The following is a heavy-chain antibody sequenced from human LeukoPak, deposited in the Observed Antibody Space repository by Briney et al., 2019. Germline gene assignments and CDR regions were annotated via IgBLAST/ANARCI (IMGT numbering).Heavy chain of an antibody. J-gene: IGHJ3*02. CDR1: GFTFSSYG. Sequence: GGSLRLSCAASGFTFSSYGMNWVRQAPGKGLEWVSSISSSSSYIYYADSVKGRFTISRDNAKNSLYLQMNSLRAEDTAVYYCAREWLGGYYDFWSGYSSSDPSHFDIWGQGTMVTVSS. D-gene: IGHD3-3*01. V-gene: IGHV3-21*01. CDR2: ISSSSSYI. CDR3: AREWLGGYYDFWSGYSSSDPSHFDI.